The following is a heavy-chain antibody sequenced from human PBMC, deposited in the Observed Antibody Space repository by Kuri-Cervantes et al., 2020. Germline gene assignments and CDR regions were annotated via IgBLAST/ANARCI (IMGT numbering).Heavy chain of an antibody. D-gene: IGHD5-18*01. J-gene: IGHJ5*02. CDR2: INTGNANT. CDR1: GYSFTSQA. V-gene: IGHV1-3*04. Sequence: ASVKVSCKASGYSFTSQAMHWVRQAPGQRLEWMGWINTGNANTKYSQNFQGRVTITADESTSTAYMELRSLRSDDTAVYYCARVVDTAIGGWFDPWGQGTLVTVSS. CDR3: ARVVDTAIGGWFDP.